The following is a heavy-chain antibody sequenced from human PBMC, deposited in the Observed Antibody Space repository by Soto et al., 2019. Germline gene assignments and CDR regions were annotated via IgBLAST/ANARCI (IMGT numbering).Heavy chain of an antibody. Sequence: QVQLVESGGGVAQPGRSLRLSCAVSGFTFSDYGMHWVRQAPGKGLEWVAVVSYDGSYKYYADSVKGRFTVSRDLSGNTLFLQMNSLRLEDTAVYFCAKEMYPRTVLDSSSPWGDYWGQGNLVAVSS. J-gene: IGHJ4*02. CDR2: VSYDGSYK. D-gene: IGHD6-6*01. CDR1: GFTFSDYG. V-gene: IGHV3-30*18. CDR3: AKEMYPRTVLDSSSPWGDY.